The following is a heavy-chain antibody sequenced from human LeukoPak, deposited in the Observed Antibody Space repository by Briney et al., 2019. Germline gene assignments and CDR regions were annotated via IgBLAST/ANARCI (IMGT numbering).Heavy chain of an antibody. D-gene: IGHD3-10*01. J-gene: IGHJ3*02. CDR1: GYTFTNYA. Sequence: GASVKVSCKASGYTFTNYAMNWVRQAPGQGLEWMGWISAYNGNTELAQKFQGRVTLATDASTSTAYVELRSLTSDDTAVYFCARGGSRSRRGDDAFDIWGQGTMVTVCS. CDR3: ARGGSRSRRGDDAFDI. V-gene: IGHV1-18*01. CDR2: ISAYNGNT.